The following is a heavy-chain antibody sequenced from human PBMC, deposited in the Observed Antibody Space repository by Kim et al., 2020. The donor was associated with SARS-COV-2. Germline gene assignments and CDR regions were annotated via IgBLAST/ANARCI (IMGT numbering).Heavy chain of an antibody. Sequence: SGPTLVKPTQTLTLTCTFSGFSLSTSGVGVGWIRQPPGKALEWLALIYWDDDKRYSPSLKSRLTITKDTSKNQVVLTMTNMDPVDTATYYCAHRGSSWFHPYFDYWGQVTLVTVSS. D-gene: IGHD6-13*01. V-gene: IGHV2-5*02. J-gene: IGHJ4*02. CDR3: AHRGSSWFHPYFDY. CDR2: IYWDDDK. CDR1: GFSLSTSGVG.